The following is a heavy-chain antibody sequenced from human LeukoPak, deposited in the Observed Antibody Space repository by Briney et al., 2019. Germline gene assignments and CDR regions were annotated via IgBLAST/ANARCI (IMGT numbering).Heavy chain of an antibody. V-gene: IGHV3-48*03. Sequence: HPGGSLRLSCAASGFTFSAYEMNWVRQAPGKGLEWVSYIGSSGSTVYYADSVKGRFTISRDNAKNSLYMQMESLRDEDTAIYYCARDTLEYSNSADALDIWGQGTMVTVSS. J-gene: IGHJ3*02. D-gene: IGHD4-23*01. CDR2: IGSSGSTV. CDR1: GFTFSAYE. CDR3: ARDTLEYSNSADALDI.